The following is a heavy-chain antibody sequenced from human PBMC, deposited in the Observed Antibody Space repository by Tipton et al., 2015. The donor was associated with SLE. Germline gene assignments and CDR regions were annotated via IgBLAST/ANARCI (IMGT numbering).Heavy chain of an antibody. J-gene: IGHJ5*02. D-gene: IGHD4-17*01. Sequence: TLSLTCTVSGGSISSGSYYWSWIRQPPGKGLEWIGEINHSRSTNNNPSLKSRVTISVDTSKNQFSLKLSSVTAADTAVYYCARSASHYGDYPWGQGTLVTVSS. CDR1: GGSISSGSYY. V-gene: IGHV4-39*07. CDR2: INHSRST. CDR3: ARSASHYGDYP.